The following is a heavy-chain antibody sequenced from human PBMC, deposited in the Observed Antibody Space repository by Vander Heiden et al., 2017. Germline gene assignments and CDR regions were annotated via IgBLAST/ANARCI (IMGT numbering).Heavy chain of an antibody. CDR3: AKDPNGDYVGAFDF. V-gene: IGHV3-23*01. Sequence: EVQLLEPGGVFVQPGGSLRPSCVASGFAFSKYAMSWVRQAPGKGREWVSAIHDGGATQYADSVKGRFTISRDNSKNTLYLQMNRLRAEDTAIYYCAKDPNGDYVGAFDFWGQGTMVTVSS. CDR1: GFAFSKYA. CDR2: IHDGGAT. J-gene: IGHJ3*01. D-gene: IGHD4-17*01.